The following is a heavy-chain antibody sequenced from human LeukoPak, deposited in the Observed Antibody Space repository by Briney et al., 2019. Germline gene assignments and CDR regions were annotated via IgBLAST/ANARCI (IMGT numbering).Heavy chain of an antibody. CDR1: GGSIISYY. V-gene: IGHV4-59*08. J-gene: IGHJ4*02. D-gene: IGHD3-22*01. Sequence: SETLSLTCTVPGGSIISYYWSWIRQPPGKGLEWIGYIYYSGSTNYNPSLKSRVTISVETSKNQFSLKLSSVTAADTAVYYCAITGSGYPPEFDYWGQGTLVTVSS. CDR2: IYYSGST. CDR3: AITGSGYPPEFDY.